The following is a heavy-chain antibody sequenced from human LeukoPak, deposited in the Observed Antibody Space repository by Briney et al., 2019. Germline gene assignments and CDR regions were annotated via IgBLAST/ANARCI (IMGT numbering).Heavy chain of an antibody. Sequence: PGGSLRLSCVVSGFCISYNYMSWVRQAPGKGLEWVSVIYSAGDSYYGDAVKGRFIISKDNSKNTVYLQMNRLRPEDTAVYYCASHYCSAGSCYFDGWGQGTLVTVSS. J-gene: IGHJ4*02. CDR2: IYSAGDS. V-gene: IGHV3-53*01. CDR1: GFCISYNY. CDR3: ASHYCSAGSCYFDG. D-gene: IGHD2-8*02.